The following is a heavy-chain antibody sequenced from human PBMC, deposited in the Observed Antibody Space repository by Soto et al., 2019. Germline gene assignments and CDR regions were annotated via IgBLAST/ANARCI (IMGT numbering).Heavy chain of an antibody. CDR3: ARGYYGSEGTEYFQH. D-gene: IGHD3-10*01. CDR1: GFLFSSYW. CDR2: SNSDASST. V-gene: IGHV3-74*03. J-gene: IGHJ1*01. Sequence: EVQLVESGGGLVQPGGSLILSCTASGFLFSSYWMHWVRQAPGKGLVWISRSNSDASSTTYADSVKGRFTISRDNAENTLFLQMNSLRVDDTAVYYCARGYYGSEGTEYFQHWGRGTLVTVSS.